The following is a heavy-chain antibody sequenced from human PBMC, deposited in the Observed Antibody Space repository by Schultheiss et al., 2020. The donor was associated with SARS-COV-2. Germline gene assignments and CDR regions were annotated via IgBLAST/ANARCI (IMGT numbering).Heavy chain of an antibody. Sequence: GGSLRLSCAASGFTFSSYAMSWVRQAPGKGLEWVAVISYDGSNKYYADSVKGRFTISRDNSKNTLYLQMNSLRAEDTAVYYCARGHGDGYRGDDWFDPWGQGTLVTVSS. J-gene: IGHJ5*02. D-gene: IGHD5-24*01. CDR2: ISYDGSNK. CDR3: ARGHGDGYRGDDWFDP. CDR1: GFTFSSYA. V-gene: IGHV3-30*04.